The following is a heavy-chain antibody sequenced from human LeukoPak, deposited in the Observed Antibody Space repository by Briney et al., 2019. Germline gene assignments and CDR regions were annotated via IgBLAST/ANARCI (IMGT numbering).Heavy chain of an antibody. J-gene: IGHJ4*02. Sequence: GGSLRLSCAASGFTFSSYGMSWVRQAPGKGLEWVSAISGSGGSTYYADSVEGRFTISRDNSKNTLFLQMNSLRGDDTAVYYCAKELAAADNPAFDYWGQGILVTVSS. CDR2: ISGSGGST. V-gene: IGHV3-23*01. CDR3: AKELAAADNPAFDY. D-gene: IGHD6-13*01. CDR1: GFTFSSYG.